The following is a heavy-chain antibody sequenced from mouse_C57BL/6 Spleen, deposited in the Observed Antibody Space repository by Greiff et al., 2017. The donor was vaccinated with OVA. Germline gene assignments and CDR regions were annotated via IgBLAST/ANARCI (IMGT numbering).Heavy chain of an antibody. CDR3: AREGDGYSFDY. V-gene: IGHV5-9*01. D-gene: IGHD2-3*01. Sequence: EVKLVESGGGLVKPGGSLKLSCAASGFTFSSYTMSWVRQTPEKRLEWVATISGGGGNTYYPDSVKGRFTISRDNAKNTLYLQMSSLRSEDTALYYCAREGDGYSFDYWGQGTTLTVSS. CDR2: ISGGGGNT. CDR1: GFTFSSYT. J-gene: IGHJ2*01.